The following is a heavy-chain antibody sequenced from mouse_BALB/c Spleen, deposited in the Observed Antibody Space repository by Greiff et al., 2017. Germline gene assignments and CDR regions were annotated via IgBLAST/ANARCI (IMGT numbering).Heavy chain of an antibody. CDR2: IWGDGST. V-gene: IGHV2-3*01. CDR3: AKPLSTMITTGNAILDY. CDR1: GFSLTSYG. J-gene: IGHJ4*01. Sequence: VNLVESGPGLVAPSQSLSITCTVSGFSLTSYGVSWVRQPPGKGLEWLGVIWGDGSTNYHSALISRLSISKDNSKSQVFLKLNSLQTDDTATYYCAKPLSTMITTGNAILDYWGQGTSVTVSS. D-gene: IGHD2-4*01.